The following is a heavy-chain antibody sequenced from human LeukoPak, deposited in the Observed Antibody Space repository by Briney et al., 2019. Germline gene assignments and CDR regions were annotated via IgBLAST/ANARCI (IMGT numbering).Heavy chain of an antibody. D-gene: IGHD3-10*01. CDR3: ARVISRLLWFGEAVGYMDV. Sequence: ASVKVSCKTSGYTFTNYGISWVRKAPGQGLEWMGWINPNSGGTNYAQKFQGRVTMTRDTSISTAYMELSRLRSDDTAVYYCARVISRLLWFGEAVGYMDVWGKGTTVTVSS. CDR2: INPNSGGT. V-gene: IGHV1-2*02. J-gene: IGHJ6*03. CDR1: GYTFTNYG.